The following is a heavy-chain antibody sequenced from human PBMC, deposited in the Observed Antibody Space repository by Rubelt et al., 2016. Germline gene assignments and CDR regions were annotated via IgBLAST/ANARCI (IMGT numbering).Heavy chain of an antibody. J-gene: IGHJ4*02. CDR3: WRDHWGSIDY. V-gene: IGHV4-59*02. CDR1: AFSVSAYS. CDR2: YTGSV. D-gene: IGHD3-16*01. Sequence: QVQLQESGPGLVKPSETLSLICTVSAFSVSAYSWTWVRQAPGKGLEWIGYTGSVNLNPSPKSRLIMSVDTSKSQVSLGLTSVTAAETAVYDCWRDHWGSIDYWGPGTLVTVSS.